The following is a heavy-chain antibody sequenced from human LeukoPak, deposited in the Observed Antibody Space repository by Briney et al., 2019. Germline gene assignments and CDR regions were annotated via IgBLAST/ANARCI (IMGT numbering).Heavy chain of an antibody. CDR1: GFTFSNYW. CDR2: IKQDGSEK. D-gene: IGHD3-16*01. V-gene: IGHV3-7*01. J-gene: IGHJ5*02. CDR3: ARDPLGDNWFDP. Sequence: PGGSLRLSCEGSGFTFSNYWMGWVRQAPGKGLEWVANIKQDGSEKYYVDSVKGRFTISRDNAKNSLYLQMNSLRAEDTAVYYCARDPLGDNWFDPWGQGTLVTVSS.